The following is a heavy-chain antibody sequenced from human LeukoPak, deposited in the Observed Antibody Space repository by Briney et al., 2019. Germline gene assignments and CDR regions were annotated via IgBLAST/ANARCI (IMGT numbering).Heavy chain of an antibody. Sequence: PSETLSLTCTVSGGSISSYYWSWIRQPAGKGLEWIGRIYTSGSTNYNPSLKSRVTISVDTSKNQFSLKLSSVTAADTAVYYCARIPWIAAAGTVYYYYGMDVWGQGTTVTVSS. CDR2: IYTSGST. CDR1: GGSISSYY. V-gene: IGHV4-4*07. J-gene: IGHJ6*02. CDR3: ARIPWIAAAGTVYYYYGMDV. D-gene: IGHD6-13*01.